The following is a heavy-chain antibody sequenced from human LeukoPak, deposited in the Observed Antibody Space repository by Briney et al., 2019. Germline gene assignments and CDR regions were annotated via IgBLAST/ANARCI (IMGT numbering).Heavy chain of an antibody. Sequence: PSETLSLTCTVSGGSISSSSYYWGWIRQPPGKGLEWIGSIYYSGSTYYNPSLKSRVTISVDTSKNQFSLKLSSVTAADTAVYYCTVAGTLNYWGQGTLVTVSS. D-gene: IGHD6-19*01. V-gene: IGHV4-39*07. CDR3: TVAGTLNY. CDR1: GGSISSSSYY. J-gene: IGHJ4*02. CDR2: IYYSGST.